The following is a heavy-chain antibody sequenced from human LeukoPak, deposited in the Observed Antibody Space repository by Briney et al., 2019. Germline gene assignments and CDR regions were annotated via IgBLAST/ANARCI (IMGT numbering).Heavy chain of an antibody. D-gene: IGHD6-19*01. CDR2: ISGSGDST. V-gene: IGHV3-23*01. Sequence: GGSLRLSCAASGLTFRSYAMSWVRQAPGKGLEWVSVISGSGDSTHYADSVKGRFTISRDNSKNTLYLQMNSLRAEDTAVYYCASFGELGPVADFDYWGQGTLVTVSS. J-gene: IGHJ4*02. CDR3: ASFGELGPVADFDY. CDR1: GLTFRSYA.